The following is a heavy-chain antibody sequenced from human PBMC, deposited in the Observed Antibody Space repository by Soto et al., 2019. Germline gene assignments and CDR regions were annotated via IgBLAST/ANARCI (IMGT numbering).Heavy chain of an antibody. CDR2: ISAYNGNT. J-gene: IGHJ4*02. CDR3: ARAPKGGRPQYYFDY. D-gene: IGHD3-16*01. V-gene: IGHV1-18*04. CDR1: GYTFTSYG. Sequence: GASVKVSCKASGYTFTSYGISWLRQSPGQGLEWMGWISAYNGNTNYAQKLQGRVTMTTDTSTSTAYMELRSLRSDDTAVYYCARAPKGGRPQYYFDYWGQGTLVTVSS.